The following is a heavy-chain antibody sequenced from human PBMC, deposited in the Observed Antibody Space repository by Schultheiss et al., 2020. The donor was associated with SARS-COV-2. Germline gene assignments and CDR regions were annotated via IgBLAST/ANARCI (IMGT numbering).Heavy chain of an antibody. J-gene: IGHJ4*02. CDR1: GFTFSSYS. D-gene: IGHD3-22*01. CDR2: INSDGSST. Sequence: GESLKISCAASGFTFSSYSMNWVRQAPGKGLEWVSRINSDGSSTSYADSVKGRFTISRDNAKNSLYLQMNSLRAGDTAVYYCASGSSGYLLWGQGTLVTVSS. V-gene: IGHV3-74*01. CDR3: ASGSSGYLL.